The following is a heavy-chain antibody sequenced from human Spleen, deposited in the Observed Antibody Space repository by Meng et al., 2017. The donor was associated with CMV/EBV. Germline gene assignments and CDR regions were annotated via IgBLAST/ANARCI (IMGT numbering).Heavy chain of an antibody. CDR3: ARDGWDQAYYYYYYGMDV. J-gene: IGHJ6*02. V-gene: IGHV3-7*01. CDR2: IKQDGSEK. Sequence: GESLKISCAASGFTFSDYWMTWVRQAPGKGLEWVANIKQDGSEKYLVDSVKGRFTISRDNAKNSLYLQVNSLRAEDTAVYYCARDGWDQAYYYYYYGMDVWGQGTTVTVSS. D-gene: IGHD1-26*01. CDR1: GFTFSDYW.